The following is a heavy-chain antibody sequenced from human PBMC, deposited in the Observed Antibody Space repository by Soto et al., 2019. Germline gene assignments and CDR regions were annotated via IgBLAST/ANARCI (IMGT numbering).Heavy chain of an antibody. J-gene: IGHJ4*02. V-gene: IGHV3-23*01. CDR3: AKRFSGWYFD. CDR1: GFTFTNHA. CDR2: INDSGGST. D-gene: IGHD6-19*01. Sequence: EVQLLGSGGGLIQPGGSLRLSCAASGFTFTNHAMGWVRQAPGKGLEWVSNINDSGGSTFYVDSVKGRFTISRDNSRNTVYLQMNSLRVEDTAVYYCAKRFSGWYFDWGQGTLVTVSS.